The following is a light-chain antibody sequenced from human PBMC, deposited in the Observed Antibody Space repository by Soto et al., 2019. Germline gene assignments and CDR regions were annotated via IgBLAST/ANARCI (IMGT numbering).Light chain of an antibody. Sequence: ELVLTQSPATLSAFPGDRVTLSCRASQYINTRLAWYQHRTGQAPRLLIYQNSLRAAGIPARFSASGSGTDLNLTISEVQPEDFALYYCHKRQSWPRTCGQGTKVDIK. J-gene: IGKJ1*01. CDR2: QNS. CDR1: QYINTR. V-gene: IGKV3-11*01. CDR3: HKRQSWPRT.